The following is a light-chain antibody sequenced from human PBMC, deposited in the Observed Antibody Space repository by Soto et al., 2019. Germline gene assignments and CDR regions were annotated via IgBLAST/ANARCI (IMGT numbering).Light chain of an antibody. CDR3: QQYDSSPRT. CDR1: QSVSTRS. CDR2: GAS. J-gene: IGKJ1*01. Sequence: EIVLALSRGTLRLSAGERATLSCRDSQSVSTRSLAWYQHKPGQAPRLLISGASSRAADIPDRFSGSGSGTDFTLTINRLEPEDFAVYYCQQYDSSPRTFGQGSKVDIK. V-gene: IGKV3-20*01.